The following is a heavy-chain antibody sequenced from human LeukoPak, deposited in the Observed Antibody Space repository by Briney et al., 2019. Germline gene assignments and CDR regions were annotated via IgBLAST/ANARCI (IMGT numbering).Heavy chain of an antibody. J-gene: IGHJ4*02. CDR3: ASLINGSGSYYNIHND. Sequence: SETLSLTCAVSGGSISSSSYYWGWIRQPPGKGLEWIGSIYYSGSTYYNPSLKSRVTISVDTSKNQFSLKLSSVTAADTAVYYCASLINGSGSYYNIHNDWGQGTLVTVSS. D-gene: IGHD3-10*01. CDR1: GGSISSSSYY. V-gene: IGHV4-39*01. CDR2: IYYSGST.